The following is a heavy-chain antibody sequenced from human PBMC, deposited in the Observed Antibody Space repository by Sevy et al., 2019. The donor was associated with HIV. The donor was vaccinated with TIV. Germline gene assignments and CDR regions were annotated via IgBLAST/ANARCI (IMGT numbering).Heavy chain of an antibody. V-gene: IGHV3-30*02. CDR2: IQYDGSNK. D-gene: IGHD1-26*01. CDR1: GFSFSSYG. Sequence: GGSLRLSCAASGFSFSSYGMHWVRQAPGKGLEWMSYIQYDGSNKDYADSVKGRFTISRDNTKNTLYLQMNSLRVEDTAVLYCCEEGGGEWGDYWGQGTLVTVSS. J-gene: IGHJ4*02. CDR3: CEEGGGEWGDY.